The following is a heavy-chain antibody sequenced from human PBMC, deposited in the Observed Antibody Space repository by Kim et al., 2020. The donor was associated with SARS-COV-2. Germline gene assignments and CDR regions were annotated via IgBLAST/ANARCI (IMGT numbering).Heavy chain of an antibody. Sequence: YYNPALKSRVTISVDRSKNQFSLKLSSVTAADTAVYYCARGGADYYMDVWGKGTTVTVSS. CDR3: ARGGADYYMDV. V-gene: IGHV4-30-2*01. J-gene: IGHJ6*03.